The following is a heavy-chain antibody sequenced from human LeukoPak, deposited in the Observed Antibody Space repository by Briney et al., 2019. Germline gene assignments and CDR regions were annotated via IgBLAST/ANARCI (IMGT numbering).Heavy chain of an antibody. Sequence: GGSLRLSCAASGFTFSSYGMHWVRQAPGKGLEWVAVIWYDGSNKYYADSVKGRFTISRDNSKNTLYLQMNSLRAEDTAVYYCARDSTTTVTPDYWGQGTLVIVSS. CDR3: ARDSTTTVTPDY. V-gene: IGHV3-33*01. J-gene: IGHJ4*02. D-gene: IGHD4-11*01. CDR1: GFTFSSYG. CDR2: IWYDGSNK.